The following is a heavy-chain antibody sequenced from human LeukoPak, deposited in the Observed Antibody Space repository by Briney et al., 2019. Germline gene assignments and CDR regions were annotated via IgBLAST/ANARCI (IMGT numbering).Heavy chain of an antibody. CDR2: INHSGST. CDR1: GGPFSGFY. J-gene: IGHJ5*02. CDR3: ARASSNNDVTLYNPSWFGP. Sequence: SETLSLTCAVYGGPFSGFYWSWIRQPPGKRLEWIGEINHSGSTNYNPSLKSRFTISIDTSKNQFSLKLTSVTAADTAVFYCARASSNNDVTLYNPSWFGPWGQGRLVTVSS. V-gene: IGHV4-34*01. D-gene: IGHD2-8*01.